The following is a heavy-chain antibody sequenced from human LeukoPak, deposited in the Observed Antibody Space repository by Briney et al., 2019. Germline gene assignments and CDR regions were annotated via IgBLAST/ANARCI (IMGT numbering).Heavy chain of an antibody. CDR3: ARSNGPIAARPGAPINYYYYYMDV. V-gene: IGHV1-18*01. CDR1: GYTFTSYG. Sequence: ASVKVSCKASGYTFTSYGISWVRQAPGQGLEWMGWISAYNGNTNYAQKLQGRVTMTTDTSTSTAYMELRSLRSDDTAVFYCARSNGPIAARPGAPINYYYYYMDVWGKGTTVTVSS. J-gene: IGHJ6*03. CDR2: ISAYNGNT. D-gene: IGHD6-6*01.